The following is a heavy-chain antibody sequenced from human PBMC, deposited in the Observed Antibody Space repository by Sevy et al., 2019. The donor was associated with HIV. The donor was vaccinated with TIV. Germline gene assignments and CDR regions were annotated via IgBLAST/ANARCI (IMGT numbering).Heavy chain of an antibody. Sequence: ASVKVSCKASGYTFTSYGISWVRQAPGQGLEWMGWIGAYNGNTNYAQKLQGRVTMTTDTSTSTAYMELRSLRSDDTAVYYCARDGVRGYSYGGHFDYWGQGTLVTVSS. D-gene: IGHD5-18*01. V-gene: IGHV1-18*01. CDR3: ARDGVRGYSYGGHFDY. CDR2: IGAYNGNT. J-gene: IGHJ4*02. CDR1: GYTFTSYG.